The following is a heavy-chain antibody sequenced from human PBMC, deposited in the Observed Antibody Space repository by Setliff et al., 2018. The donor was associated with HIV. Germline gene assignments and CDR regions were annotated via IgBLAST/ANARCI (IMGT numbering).Heavy chain of an antibody. V-gene: IGHV1-3*01. J-gene: IGHJ4*02. D-gene: IGHD5-12*01. CDR3: ARDQALEMATK. Sequence: GASVKVSCKASGYSFSNYAIHWVRQAPGQGLEWMGWINGGNGNTKYSQKFQGRVTITRDTSASTAYMELSSLRSEDTAVYYCARDQALEMATKWGQGTLVTVSS. CDR1: GYSFSNYA. CDR2: INGGNGNT.